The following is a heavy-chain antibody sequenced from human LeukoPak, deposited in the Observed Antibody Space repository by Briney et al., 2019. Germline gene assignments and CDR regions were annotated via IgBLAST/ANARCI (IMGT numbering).Heavy chain of an antibody. J-gene: IGHJ4*02. V-gene: IGHV1-69*13. CDR1: AYTFTSYG. CDR2: IIPIFGTA. CDR3: ARDPHYSGSYYEPGY. Sequence: SVKVSCKASAYTFTSYGISWVRQAPGQGLEWMGGIIPIFGTANYAQKFQGRVTITADESTSTAYMELSSLRSEDTAVYYCARDPHYSGSYYEPGYWGQGTLVTVSS. D-gene: IGHD1-26*01.